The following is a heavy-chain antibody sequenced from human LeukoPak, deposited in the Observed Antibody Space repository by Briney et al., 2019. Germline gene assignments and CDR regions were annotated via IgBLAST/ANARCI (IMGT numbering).Heavy chain of an antibody. D-gene: IGHD3-16*01. V-gene: IGHV3-48*03. CDR1: GFTFSSYE. CDR2: ISSSGSSI. CDR3: ARVGDSSTDF. J-gene: IGHJ4*02. Sequence: GGSLRLSCAASGFTFSSYEMNWVRQAPGKGLEWVSHISSSGSSIYYADSVKGQLTISRDNAKNSLYLQMTSLRAEATPVYYCARVGDSSTDFWGQGTLVTVSS.